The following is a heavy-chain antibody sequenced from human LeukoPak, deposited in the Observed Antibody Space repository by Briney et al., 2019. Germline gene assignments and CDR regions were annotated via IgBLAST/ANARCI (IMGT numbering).Heavy chain of an antibody. J-gene: IGHJ4*02. CDR2: ISYDGSNK. V-gene: IGHV3-30*04. D-gene: IGHD2-21*02. CDR3: ARMTAHFDY. CDR1: GFTFSSYA. Sequence: GGSLRLSCAASGFTFSSYAMHWVRQAPGKGLEWVAVISYDGSNKYYADSVKGRFTISRDNSKNTLYLQMNSLRAEDTAVYYCARMTAHFDYWGQGTLVTVSS.